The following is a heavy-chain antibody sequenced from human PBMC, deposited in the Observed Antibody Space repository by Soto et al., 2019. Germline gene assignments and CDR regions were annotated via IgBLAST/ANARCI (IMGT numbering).Heavy chain of an antibody. CDR3: ARDTYDSSGYPPYYYYYGMDV. Sequence: QVQLVQSGAEVNKPGSSVKVSCKASGGTFSSYAISWVRQAPGQGLEWMGGIIPLFGTANYAQKFQGRVTITADESTSTAYMELRSLRSEDTAVYYCARDTYDSSGYPPYYYYYGMDVWGQGTTVTVSS. CDR2: IIPLFGTA. V-gene: IGHV1-69*01. J-gene: IGHJ6*02. D-gene: IGHD3-22*01. CDR1: GGTFSSYA.